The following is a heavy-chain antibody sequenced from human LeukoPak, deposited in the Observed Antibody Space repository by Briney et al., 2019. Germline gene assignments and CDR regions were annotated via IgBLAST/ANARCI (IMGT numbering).Heavy chain of an antibody. CDR1: GFTFSSYG. V-gene: IGHV3-30*02. J-gene: IGHJ4*02. Sequence: GGSLRLSCAASGFTFSSYGMHWVRQAPGKGLEWVAFIRYDGSNKYYADSVKGRFTISRDNSKNTLYLQMNSLRAEDTAVYYCAKDYGEQWLFDYWGQGTLVTVSS. CDR3: AKDYGEQWLFDY. D-gene: IGHD6-19*01. CDR2: IRYDGSNK.